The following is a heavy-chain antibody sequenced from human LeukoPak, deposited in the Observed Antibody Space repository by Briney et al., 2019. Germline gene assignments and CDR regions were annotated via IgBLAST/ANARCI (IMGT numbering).Heavy chain of an antibody. Sequence: PSETLSLTCTVSGDSISSGDYYWSWIRQAPGKGLEWIGNIYYSGSTYYNPSLKSRVTISVDTSKNQFSLKLSSVTAADTAVYYCARGCSAGTPHNWFDPWGQGTLVTVSS. CDR2: IYYSGST. V-gene: IGHV4-30-4*02. D-gene: IGHD6-13*01. CDR3: ARGCSAGTPHNWFDP. CDR1: GDSISSGDYY. J-gene: IGHJ5*02.